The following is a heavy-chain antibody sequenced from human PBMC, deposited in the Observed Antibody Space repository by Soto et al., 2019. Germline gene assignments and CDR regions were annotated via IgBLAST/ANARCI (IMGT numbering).Heavy chain of an antibody. CDR1: GFTVSSNY. J-gene: IGHJ4*02. Sequence: EVQLVESGGGLVQPGGSLRLSCAASGFTVSSNYMSWVRQAPGKGLEWVSVIYSGGSTYYADSVKGRFTISRDNSKNTLYLQMDSLRAEDTAVYYCARVVQGYYGSGSYYTLDYWGQGTLVTVSS. CDR3: ARVVQGYYGSGSYYTLDY. CDR2: IYSGGST. D-gene: IGHD3-10*01. V-gene: IGHV3-66*01.